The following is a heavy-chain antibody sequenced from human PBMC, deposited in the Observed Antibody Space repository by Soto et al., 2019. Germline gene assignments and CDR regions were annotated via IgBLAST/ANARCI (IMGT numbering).Heavy chain of an antibody. CDR3: ARGGGDTAVVPFAIAGGTEV. CDR1: GYSFTSYW. D-gene: IGHD2-21*01. CDR2: IDPSDSYT. Sequence: GESLKISCKGSGYSFTSYWITWVRQMPGKGLEWMGRIDPSDSYTSYSPSFQGHVTISVDRSIDTAYLQWSSLQASDTAMYYCARGGGDTAVVPFAIAGGTEVGGQGTTVTVSS. J-gene: IGHJ6*02. V-gene: IGHV5-10-1*01.